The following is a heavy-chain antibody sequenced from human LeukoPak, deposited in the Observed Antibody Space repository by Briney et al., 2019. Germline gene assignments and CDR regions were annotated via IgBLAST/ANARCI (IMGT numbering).Heavy chain of an antibody. CDR2: INHSGST. CDR1: GGSFSGYY. Sequence: SETLSLTCAVYGGSFSGYYWSWIRQPPGKGLEWIGEINHSGSTNYNPSLKGRVTISVDMSNNQFSLKLTSVTAADTAVYYCARNYGYNYGGNWYFDLWGRGTLVTVSS. J-gene: IGHJ2*01. CDR3: ARNYGYNYGGNWYFDL. V-gene: IGHV4-34*01. D-gene: IGHD5-18*01.